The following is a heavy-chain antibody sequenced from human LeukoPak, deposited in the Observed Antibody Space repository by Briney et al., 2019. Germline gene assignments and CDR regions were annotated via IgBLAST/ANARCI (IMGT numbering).Heavy chain of an antibody. Sequence: SETLSLTCTVSDGSISSRSYYWGWIRQPPGKGLEWIGSISYSGSTYYNPSLRSRVTISVDTSKNQLSLKLSSVTAADTAVYSCARQAWRGYAGHSPAAVANRAFDTWGQGTMVTVSS. V-gene: IGHV4-39*01. CDR3: ARQAWRGYAGHSPAAVANRAFDT. J-gene: IGHJ3*02. CDR2: ISYSGST. CDR1: DGSISSRSYY. D-gene: IGHD5-12*01.